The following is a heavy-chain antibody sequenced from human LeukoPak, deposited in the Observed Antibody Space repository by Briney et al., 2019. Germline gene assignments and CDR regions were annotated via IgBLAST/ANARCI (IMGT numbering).Heavy chain of an antibody. Sequence: ASVKVSCKASGYTFTSYDINWVRQATGQGLEWMGWMNPNSGNTGYAQKFQGRVTITRNTSISTAYMELSSLRAEDTAVYYCAKDQLNRFCSGGSCSITHDYWGQGTLVTVSS. D-gene: IGHD2-15*01. CDR2: MNPNSGNT. V-gene: IGHV1-8*03. CDR3: AKDQLNRFCSGGSCSITHDY. J-gene: IGHJ4*02. CDR1: GYTFTSYD.